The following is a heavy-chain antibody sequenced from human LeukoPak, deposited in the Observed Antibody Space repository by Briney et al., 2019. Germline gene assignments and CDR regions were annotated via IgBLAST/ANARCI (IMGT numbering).Heavy chain of an antibody. Sequence: ASVKVSCKASGYTFTGYFMHWVRQAPGQGLEWMEWINPNSGETNYAQKFQGRVTMTRDTSISTTHMELSRLRSDDTAVYYCARAVRSSWYSFDYWGQGTLVTVSS. CDR1: GYTFTGYF. CDR2: INPNSGET. CDR3: ARAVRSSWYSFDY. V-gene: IGHV1-2*02. D-gene: IGHD6-13*01. J-gene: IGHJ4*02.